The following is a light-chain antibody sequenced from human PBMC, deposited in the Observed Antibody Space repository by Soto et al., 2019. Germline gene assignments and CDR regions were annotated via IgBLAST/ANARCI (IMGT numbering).Light chain of an antibody. Sequence: EVVLTQSPATLSLSPGERATLSCRASQSVGSYLAWYQHKPGQPPRLLNYVASNRATGIPARFSGGGSGTDLPLSISSLGPEYFAVYYCQQRSNWPPTWTFGQGTQVEIK. CDR2: VAS. V-gene: IGKV3-11*01. J-gene: IGKJ1*01. CDR3: QQRSNWPPTWT. CDR1: QSVGSY.